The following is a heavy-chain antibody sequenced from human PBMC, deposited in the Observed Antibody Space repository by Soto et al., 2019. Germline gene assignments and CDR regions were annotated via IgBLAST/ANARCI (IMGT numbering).Heavy chain of an antibody. CDR2: VYSGGGT. J-gene: IGHJ6*02. V-gene: IGHV4-59*02. D-gene: IGHD2-15*01. CDR3: WIEKSHLATHYFYIGMDV. Sequence: WETLSLTCTVSGDCVRGYSWSGMRQPAVKGLEWIGYVYSGGGTNYSPSFMGRVSISVDTTDTQFSRELNSVTAPDTAAVYWWIEKSHLATHYFYIGMDVCCHVT. CDR1: GDCVRGYS.